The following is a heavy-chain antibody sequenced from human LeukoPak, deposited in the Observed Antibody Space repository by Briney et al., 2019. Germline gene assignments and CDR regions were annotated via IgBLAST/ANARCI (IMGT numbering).Heavy chain of an antibody. CDR2: ISGDGVSP. CDR1: GFIISSYW. Sequence: GGSLRLSCAASGFIISSYWMTWVRQAPGKGLECVSAISGDGVSPYYADSVRGRFTISRDNSKNTLYLQMNSLRVEDTAVYFCARDPGAFPYFFDSWGQGTLVTVSS. CDR3: ARDPGAFPYFFDS. V-gene: IGHV3-23*01. J-gene: IGHJ4*02. D-gene: IGHD4/OR15-4a*01.